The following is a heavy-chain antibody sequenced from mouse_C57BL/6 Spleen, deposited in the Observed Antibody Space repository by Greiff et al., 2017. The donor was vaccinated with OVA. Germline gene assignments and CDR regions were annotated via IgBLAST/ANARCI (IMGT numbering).Heavy chain of an antibody. J-gene: IGHJ4*01. Sequence: LEQSGPGLVKPAQSLSLTCSVTGYSITSGYYWNWNRQFPGNKLEWRGYISYDGGNNYNPSLKNQTSFTRDTSTNQSFLKFNSVTAEDAATYYGGRAAYYGSSYCDAMDYWGKGTSVTVSA. CDR1: GYSITSGYY. CDR2: ISYDGGN. V-gene: IGHV3-6*01. CDR3: GRAAYYGSSYCDAMDY. D-gene: IGHD1-1*01.